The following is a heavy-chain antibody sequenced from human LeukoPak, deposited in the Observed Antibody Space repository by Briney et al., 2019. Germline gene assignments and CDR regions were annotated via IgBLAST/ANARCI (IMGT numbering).Heavy chain of an antibody. V-gene: IGHV1-69*05. D-gene: IGHD3-22*01. CDR3: ARGTYYYDSSGFDY. J-gene: IGHJ4*02. CDR1: GGTFSSYA. CDR2: IIPIFGTA. Sequence: SVKVSCKASGGTFSSYAISWVRQAPGQGLEWMGGIIPIFGTANYAQKFQGRVTITTDESTSTAYMELSNLRSEDTAVYYCARGTYYYDSSGFDYWGQGTLVTVSS.